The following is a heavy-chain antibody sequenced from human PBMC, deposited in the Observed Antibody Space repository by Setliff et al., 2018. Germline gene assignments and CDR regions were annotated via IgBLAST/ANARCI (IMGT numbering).Heavy chain of an antibody. CDR2: ISGSGGST. J-gene: IGHJ5*01. D-gene: IGHD3-10*01. V-gene: IGHV3-23*01. CDR3: AKVKDPFGMVRGVIES. CDR1: GFTFSSYA. Sequence: GGSLRLSCAASGFTFSSYAMSWVRQAPGKGLEWVSAISGSGGSTYYAGSVKGRFTISRDNSKNTLYLQMNSLRAEDTAVYYCAKVKDPFGMVRGVIESWGQGTLVTVSS.